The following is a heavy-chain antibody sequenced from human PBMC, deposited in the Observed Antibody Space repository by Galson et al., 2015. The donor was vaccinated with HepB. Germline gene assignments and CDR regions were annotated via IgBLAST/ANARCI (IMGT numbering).Heavy chain of an antibody. Sequence: SVKVSCKASGGTFSSYAISWVRQAPGQGLEWMGGIIPIFGTANYAQKFQGRVTITADESTSTAYMELSSLRSEDTAVYYCARGFEQLVPRYYFDYWGQGTLVTVSS. CDR2: IIPIFGTA. CDR1: GGTFSSYA. J-gene: IGHJ4*02. CDR3: ARGFEQLVPRYYFDY. D-gene: IGHD6-6*01. V-gene: IGHV1-69*13.